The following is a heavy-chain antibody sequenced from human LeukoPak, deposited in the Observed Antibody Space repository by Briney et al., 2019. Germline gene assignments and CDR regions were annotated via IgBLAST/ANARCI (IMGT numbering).Heavy chain of an antibody. CDR1: GFSLTTGVS. J-gene: IGHJ4*02. CDR3: ARRHRYYYGSGSYAYHFDS. Sequence: SGPTLVKPTQTLTLTCTFSGFSLTTGVSVGWIRQPPGKALEWLALTFWDDEKHYSPSLKNRVTITKDTSKNQVVLTLTNMDPVDTATYYCARRHRYYYGSGSYAYHFDSWGQGTLVTVSS. D-gene: IGHD3-10*01. CDR2: TFWDDEK. V-gene: IGHV2-5*02.